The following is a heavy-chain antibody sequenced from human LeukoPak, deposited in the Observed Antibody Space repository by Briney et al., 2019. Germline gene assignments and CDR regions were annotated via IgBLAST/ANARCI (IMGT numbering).Heavy chain of an antibody. V-gene: IGHV3-30*03. CDR2: ISYDGRQK. Sequence: GGSLRLSCAASGFTFSYYGLSWVRQAPGKGLGWVAVISYDGRQKYYADSVEGRFTISRDNSKNTLFLQMNSLRDEDTAVYYCTRVYLERLTAGYFDHWGQGTLVTVSP. D-gene: IGHD2-8*01. CDR3: TRVYLERLTAGYFDH. J-gene: IGHJ4*02. CDR1: GFTFSYYG.